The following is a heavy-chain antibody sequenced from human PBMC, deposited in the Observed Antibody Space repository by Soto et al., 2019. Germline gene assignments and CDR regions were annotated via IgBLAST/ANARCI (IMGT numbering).Heavy chain of an antibody. J-gene: IGHJ6*03. Sequence: ASVKVSCKASGYTFTSYDINWVRQATGQGLEWMGWMNPNSGNTGYAQKFQGRVTMTRNTSISTAYMELSSLRSEDTAVYYCARGRRCSSTSCYEFMAKHYYYYYMDVWGKGTTVTVSS. V-gene: IGHV1-8*01. D-gene: IGHD2-2*01. CDR1: GYTFTSYD. CDR3: ARGRRCSSTSCYEFMAKHYYYYYMDV. CDR2: MNPNSGNT.